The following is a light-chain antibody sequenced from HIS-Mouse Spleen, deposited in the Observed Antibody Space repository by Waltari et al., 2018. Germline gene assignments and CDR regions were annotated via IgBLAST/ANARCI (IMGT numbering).Light chain of an antibody. J-gene: IGLJ2*01. CDR2: EVS. CDR3: SSYAGSNNVV. V-gene: IGLV2-8*01. CDR1: SSDVGGYNY. Sequence: QSALTQPPSASGSPGQSVTIPSTGTSSDVGGYNYVSWYQQHPGKAPKHMIYEVSKRPSGVPDRFSGSKSGNTASLTVSGLQAEDEADYYCSSYAGSNNVVFGGGTKLTVL.